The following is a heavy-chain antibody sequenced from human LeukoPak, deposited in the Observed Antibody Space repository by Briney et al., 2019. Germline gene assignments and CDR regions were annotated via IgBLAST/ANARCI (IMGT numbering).Heavy chain of an antibody. Sequence: GGSLRLSCVGSGFTFSVHLVRQVPGKGLEWLTFIRHDGTDQHYADSVRGRFTISRDNSKNTVYLQMNSLRPEDTALYYCAKDGTWASVSWGQGTLVTVSS. CDR1: GFTFS. J-gene: IGHJ5*02. CDR2: IRHDGTDQ. V-gene: IGHV3-30*02. D-gene: IGHD1-26*01. CDR3: AKDGTWASVS.